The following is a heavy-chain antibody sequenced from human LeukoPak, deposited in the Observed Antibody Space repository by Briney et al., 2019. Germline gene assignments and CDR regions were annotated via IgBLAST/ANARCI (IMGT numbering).Heavy chain of an antibody. CDR3: ARDPDGYFWFDP. Sequence: SETLSLTCTVSGGSISSYYWSWIRQPPGKGLEWIGYIYYSGSTNYNPSLKSRVTISVDTSKNQFSLKLSSVTAADTAVYYCARDPDGYFWFDPWGQGTLVTVSS. J-gene: IGHJ5*02. V-gene: IGHV4-59*01. CDR2: IYYSGST. CDR1: GGSISSYY. D-gene: IGHD6-25*01.